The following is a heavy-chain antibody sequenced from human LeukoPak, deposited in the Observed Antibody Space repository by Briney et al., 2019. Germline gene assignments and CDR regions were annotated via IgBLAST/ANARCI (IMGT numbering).Heavy chain of an antibody. CDR3: ATLEATLGNDAFDI. CDR1: GYTFTGYY. CDR2: INPNSAGT. J-gene: IGHJ3*02. Sequence: GASVKVSCKASGYTFTGYYMHWVRQDPGQGLEWMGWINPNSAGTNYAQKFQGRVTMTRDTSISTAYMELSRLRSDDTAVYYSATLEATLGNDAFDIWGQGTMVTVSS. D-gene: IGHD1-26*01. V-gene: IGHV1-2*02.